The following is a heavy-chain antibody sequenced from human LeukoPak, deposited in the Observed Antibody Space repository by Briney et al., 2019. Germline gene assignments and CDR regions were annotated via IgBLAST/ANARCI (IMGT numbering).Heavy chain of an antibody. CDR3: ARALGLPYYFDY. Sequence: GSLRLSCAASGFTFSSYAMSWVRQAPGKGLEWVSYISSSGSTIYYADSVKGRFTISRDNAKNSLYLQMNSLRAEDTAVYYCARALGLPYYFDYWGQGTLVTVSS. J-gene: IGHJ4*02. V-gene: IGHV3-48*04. CDR2: ISSSGSTI. D-gene: IGHD3-16*01. CDR1: GFTFSSYA.